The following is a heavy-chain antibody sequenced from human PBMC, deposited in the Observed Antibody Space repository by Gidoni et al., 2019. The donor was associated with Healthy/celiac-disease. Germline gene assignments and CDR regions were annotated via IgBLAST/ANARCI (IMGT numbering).Heavy chain of an antibody. Sequence: QVQLVESGGGVVQPGRSLSRPCAAPGFTFVSYGMHGVRQAPGKGLEWVAVISYDGSNKYYADSVKGRFTISRDNSKNTLYLQMNSLRAEDTAVYYCAKDRGYCSGCSCYSRSDYYYGMDVWGQGTTVTVSS. CDR2: ISYDGSNK. J-gene: IGHJ6*02. V-gene: IGHV3-30*18. D-gene: IGHD2-15*01. CDR3: AKDRGYCSGCSCYSRSDYYYGMDV. CDR1: GFTFVSYG.